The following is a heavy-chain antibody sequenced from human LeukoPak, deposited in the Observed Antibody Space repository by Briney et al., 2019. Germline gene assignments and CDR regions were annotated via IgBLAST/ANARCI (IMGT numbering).Heavy chain of an antibody. J-gene: IGHJ4*02. D-gene: IGHD3-10*01. CDR2: IWYDGSNK. Sequence: LRLSCAAPGFTFSGYGMHWVRQAPGKGREWVAVIWYDGSNKYYADSVKGRFTISRDNSKNTLYLQMNSLRAEDTAVYYCARDGDTMVRGVITHFDYWGQGTLVTVSS. V-gene: IGHV3-33*01. CDR3: ARDGDTMVRGVITHFDY. CDR1: GFTFSGYG.